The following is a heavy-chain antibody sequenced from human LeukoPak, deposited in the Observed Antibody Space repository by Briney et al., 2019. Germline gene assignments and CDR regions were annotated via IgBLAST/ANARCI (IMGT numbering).Heavy chain of an antibody. D-gene: IGHD4-23*01. CDR2: IKSDGSSS. V-gene: IGHV3-74*01. J-gene: IGHJ4*02. CDR1: GFTFSSYFW. Sequence: GGSLRLSCAASGFTFSSYFWMHWLRQAPGKGLVWVSRIKSDGSSSTYADSVKGRFTISRDNAKNTLYLQMNTLRAEDTAVYYCVRDLDLGGYSSFDSWGQGTLVTVSS. CDR3: VRDLDLGGYSSFDS.